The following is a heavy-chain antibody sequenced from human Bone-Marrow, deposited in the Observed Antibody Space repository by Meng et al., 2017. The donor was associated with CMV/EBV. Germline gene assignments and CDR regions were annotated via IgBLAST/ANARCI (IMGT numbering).Heavy chain of an antibody. V-gene: IGHV5-51*01. Sequence: GESLKISCKGYGYTFTTSWIGWVRQMPGKGLEYMGIIFPGDSDTRYSPSFQGQVTISADRSISTAYLQWSSLKASDSAMYYCATLMVGRDYFEDWGQGTVVTVSS. CDR2: IFPGDSDT. CDR3: ATLMVGRDYFED. D-gene: IGHD3-10*01. CDR1: GYTFTTSW. J-gene: IGHJ4*02.